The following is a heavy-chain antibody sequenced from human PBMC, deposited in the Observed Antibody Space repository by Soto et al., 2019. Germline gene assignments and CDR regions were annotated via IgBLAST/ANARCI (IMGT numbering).Heavy chain of an antibody. CDR1: GGSISSYY. CDR2: IYYSGST. CDR3: ARSQFELGLYYYYYGMDV. J-gene: IGHJ6*02. D-gene: IGHD1-26*01. V-gene: IGHV4-59*01. Sequence: SETLSLTCTVSGGSISSYYLSWIRQPPGKGLEWIGYIYYSGSTNYNPSLKSRVTISVDTSKNQFSLKLSSVTAADTAVYYCARSQFELGLYYYYYGMDVWGQGTTVTVSS.